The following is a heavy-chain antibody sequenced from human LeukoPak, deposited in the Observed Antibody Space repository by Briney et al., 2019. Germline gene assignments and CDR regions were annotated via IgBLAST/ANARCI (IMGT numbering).Heavy chain of an antibody. D-gene: IGHD3-3*01. Sequence: SETLSLTCAVYGGSFSGYYWSWIRQPPGKGLEWIEEINHSGSTNYNPSLKSRVTISVDTSKNQFSLKLSSVTAADTAVYYCARGLLRGTIFGVVIIGTYFDYWGQGTLVTVSS. CDR2: INHSGST. V-gene: IGHV4-34*01. J-gene: IGHJ4*02. CDR3: ARGLLRGTIFGVVIIGTYFDY. CDR1: GGSFSGYY.